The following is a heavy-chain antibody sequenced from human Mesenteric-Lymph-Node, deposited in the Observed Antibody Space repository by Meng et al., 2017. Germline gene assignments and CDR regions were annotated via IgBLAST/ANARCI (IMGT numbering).Heavy chain of an antibody. CDR3: TTTGAAGMGY. Sequence: GGSLRLSCAASGFTVSGSGMHWVRQASGKGLEWVGRVRTKINNYATEYGASVKGRFTISRDDSKNTAYLQMNSLKTEDTAVYYCTTTGAAGMGYWGQGKLVTVSS. V-gene: IGHV3-73*01. D-gene: IGHD6-13*01. CDR1: GFTVSGSG. CDR2: VRTKINNYAT. J-gene: IGHJ4*02.